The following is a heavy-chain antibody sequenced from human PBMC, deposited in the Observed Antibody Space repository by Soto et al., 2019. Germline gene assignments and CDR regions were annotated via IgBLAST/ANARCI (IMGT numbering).Heavy chain of an antibody. D-gene: IGHD3-16*01. CDR2: IIPLVGKT. J-gene: IGHJ3*02. V-gene: IGHV1-69*02. CDR1: GGTLSSYT. Sequence: QVQLVQSGAEVKKPGSSVKVSCRTSGGTLSSYTFCWVRQAPGQGLEWMGRIIPLVGKTTYGQRFQDRLSISADKETSTTYLELSNLSSEDTAVYYCARRLGTEAYEIWGPGTMVTVSS. CDR3: ARRLGTEAYEI.